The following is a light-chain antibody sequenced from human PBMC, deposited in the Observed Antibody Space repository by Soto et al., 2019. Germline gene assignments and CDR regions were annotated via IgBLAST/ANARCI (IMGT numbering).Light chain of an antibody. CDR2: GTS. CDR3: QQYNNWPRT. V-gene: IGKV3-15*01. CDR1: QSVNSN. J-gene: IGKJ1*01. Sequence: EIVMTQSPATLSLSPGERATLSCRASQSVNSNLSCYQQKPGQAPRLLIYGTSTRAAGIPARFSGSGSGTDFTLTISSLQFEDFAVYYCQQYNNWPRTFGQGTKVDIK.